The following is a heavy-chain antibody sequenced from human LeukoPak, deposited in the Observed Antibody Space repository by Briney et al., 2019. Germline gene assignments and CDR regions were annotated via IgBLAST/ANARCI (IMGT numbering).Heavy chain of an antibody. Sequence: WGSLRLSCAASGFTFSSYWMSWVRQAPGKGLEWVANIKQDGSEKYYVDSVKGRFTISRDNAKNSLYLQMNSLRAEDTAVYYCASTGGQIWFDPWGQGTLVTVSS. V-gene: IGHV3-7*01. J-gene: IGHJ5*02. D-gene: IGHD1-14*01. CDR3: ASTGGQIWFDP. CDR2: IKQDGSEK. CDR1: GFTFSSYW.